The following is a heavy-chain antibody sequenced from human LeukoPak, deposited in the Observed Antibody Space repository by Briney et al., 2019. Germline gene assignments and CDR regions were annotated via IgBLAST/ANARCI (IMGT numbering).Heavy chain of an antibody. V-gene: IGHV3-30-3*01. CDR3: AKDSGITMIVVVIEGPDY. J-gene: IGHJ4*02. Sequence: GRSLRLSCAASGFTFSSYAMHWVRQAPGKGLEWVAVISYDGSNKYYADSVKGRFTISRDNSKNTLYLQMNSLRAEDTAVYYCAKDSGITMIVVVIEGPDYWGQGTLVTVSS. D-gene: IGHD3-22*01. CDR1: GFTFSSYA. CDR2: ISYDGSNK.